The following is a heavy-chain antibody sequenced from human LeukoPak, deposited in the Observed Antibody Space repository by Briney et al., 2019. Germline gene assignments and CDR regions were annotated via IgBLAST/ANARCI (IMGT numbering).Heavy chain of an antibody. CDR2: ISTSSSYI. Sequence: GGSLRLSCAASGFTFSTYSMNWVRQAPGRGLEWVSSISTSSSYIYYADSVKGRFTISRDNAKNSLYLQLNSLRAEDTAVYYCARWGTRDSFDIWGQGTMVTVSS. J-gene: IGHJ3*02. V-gene: IGHV3-21*01. D-gene: IGHD3-16*01. CDR1: GFTFSTYS. CDR3: ARWGTRDSFDI.